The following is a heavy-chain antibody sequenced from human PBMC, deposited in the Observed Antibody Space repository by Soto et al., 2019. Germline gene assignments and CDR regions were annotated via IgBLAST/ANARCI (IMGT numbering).Heavy chain of an antibody. V-gene: IGHV3-9*01. CDR1: GFSFEDYA. CDR2: INWSSGNI. J-gene: IGHJ3*02. D-gene: IGHD5-12*01. CDR3: VKDIGGGLSPGFDI. Sequence: EVQLVESGGGLVQPGRSLRLSCIASGFSFEDYAMHWVRQAPGKGLEWVSGINWSSGNIDYVCSVTGRFIISRDNGKNSLYLQMSAPRPEDTALYYGVKDIGGGLSPGFDIWRQGTMVTVSS.